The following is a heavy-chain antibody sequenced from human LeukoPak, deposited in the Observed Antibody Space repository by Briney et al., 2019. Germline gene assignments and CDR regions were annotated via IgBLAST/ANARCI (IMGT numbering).Heavy chain of an antibody. CDR2: IIPIFGTA. J-gene: IGHJ5*02. CDR3: AGEFMVRGTKRYNWFDP. Sequence: SVKLSCKSSGGAFTIYAISWVRHAPGQGLEWMGGIIPIFGTANYAQKFQGRVTITTDESTSTAYMELSSVRPEDPGVYYCAGEFMVRGTKRYNWFDPWGQGTLVTVS. D-gene: IGHD3-10*01. CDR1: GGAFTIYA. V-gene: IGHV1-69*05.